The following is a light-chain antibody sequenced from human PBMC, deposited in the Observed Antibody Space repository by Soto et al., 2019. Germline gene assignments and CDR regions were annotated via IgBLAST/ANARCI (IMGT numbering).Light chain of an antibody. V-gene: IGKV1-17*01. CDR3: LQHNSFPFT. Sequence: DIQMTQSPSSLSASVGDRVTITCRASQGIRNDLVWYQQKPGEAPKRLIYAASVLQTGVPSRFSGSGSGTDFTLTISSLQPGDCASYYCLQHNSFPFTFGPGTKVDIK. CDR2: AAS. J-gene: IGKJ3*01. CDR1: QGIRND.